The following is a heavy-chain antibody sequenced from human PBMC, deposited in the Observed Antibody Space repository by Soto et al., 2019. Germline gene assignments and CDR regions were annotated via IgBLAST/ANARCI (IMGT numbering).Heavy chain of an antibody. CDR3: ARDQFFRYDYGAYVPEDPFAF. Sequence: SQTLSLTCAISGDSVSSNSAAWNWIRQSPSRGLEWLGRTYYRSKWYNDYAVSVKSRITINPDTSKNQFSLQLNSVTPEDRVVYYCARDQFFRYDYGAYVPEDPFAFWGHGTLVTVSS. V-gene: IGHV6-1*01. D-gene: IGHD4-17*01. CDR1: GDSVSSNSAA. J-gene: IGHJ4*01. CDR2: TYYRSKWYN.